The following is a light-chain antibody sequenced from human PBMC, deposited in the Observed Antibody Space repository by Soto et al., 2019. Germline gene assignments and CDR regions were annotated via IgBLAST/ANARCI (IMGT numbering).Light chain of an antibody. Sequence: QSVLTQPASVSGSPGQSITISCTGTSSDVGSYNLVSWYQQHPGKAPKLMIYEGSKRPSGVSNRFSGSKSGNTASLTISGLQADDEADYSCCSYAGSSTYVFGPGTKVTVL. J-gene: IGLJ1*01. V-gene: IGLV2-23*01. CDR3: CSYAGSSTYV. CDR1: SSDVGSYNL. CDR2: EGS.